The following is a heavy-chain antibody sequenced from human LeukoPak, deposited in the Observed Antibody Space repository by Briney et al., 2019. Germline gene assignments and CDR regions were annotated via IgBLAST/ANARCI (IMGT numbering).Heavy chain of an antibody. CDR3: GREWAVDF. V-gene: IGHV3-7*01. CDR1: GFTLSKHW. CDR2: IKQDGSEK. Sequence: AGGSLRLSCAASGFTLSKHWMTWVRQAPGKGLECVAIIKQDGSEKYYVNSVKGRFTISRDNAKNSLYLQMISLRVEDTAVYYCGREWAVDFWGQGTLVTVSS. J-gene: IGHJ4*02.